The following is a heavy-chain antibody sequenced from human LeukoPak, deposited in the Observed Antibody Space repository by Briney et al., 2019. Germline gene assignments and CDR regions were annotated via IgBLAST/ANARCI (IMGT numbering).Heavy chain of an antibody. J-gene: IGHJ5*02. D-gene: IGHD6-13*01. Sequence: GGSLRLSCAGSGFTFHYYAMHWVRQPPGKGLEWVSIISEDGSRTFYIDSVRGRFTISRDNSKDSLYLQMNSLRTEDTALYYCAKGDSSTWYPRDPWGQGTLVTVSS. V-gene: IGHV3-43*02. CDR2: ISEDGSRT. CDR1: GFTFHYYA. CDR3: AKGDSSTWYPRDP.